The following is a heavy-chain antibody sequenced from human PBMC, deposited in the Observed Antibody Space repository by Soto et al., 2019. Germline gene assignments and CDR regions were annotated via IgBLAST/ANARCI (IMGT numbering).Heavy chain of an antibody. Sequence: EVQLVESGGGLVKPGGSLRLSCAASGFTFSSFRMNWVRQAPGKGLEWVSTISSSSSVIYFADSVKGRFTTSRDNANKSLYLHLTSLRAEDTAIYYCAVGTSGCPLALWGQGTLVTVSS. V-gene: IGHV3-21*01. CDR2: ISSSSSVI. CDR1: GFTFSSFR. D-gene: IGHD6-19*01. CDR3: AVGTSGCPLAL. J-gene: IGHJ4*02.